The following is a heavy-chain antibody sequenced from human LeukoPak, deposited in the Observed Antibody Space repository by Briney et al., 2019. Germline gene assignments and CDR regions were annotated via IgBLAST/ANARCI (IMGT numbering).Heavy chain of an antibody. V-gene: IGHV3-9*01. CDR2: ISWNSGSI. Sequence: GGSLRLSCAASGFTFDDYAMHWVRQAPGKGLEWVSGISWNSGSIGYADSVKGRFTISRDNAKNSLYLQMNSLRAEDTAVYYCARSDIVVVVAASGAFDIWGQGTMVTVSS. J-gene: IGHJ3*02. D-gene: IGHD2-15*01. CDR1: GFTFDDYA. CDR3: ARSDIVVVVAASGAFDI.